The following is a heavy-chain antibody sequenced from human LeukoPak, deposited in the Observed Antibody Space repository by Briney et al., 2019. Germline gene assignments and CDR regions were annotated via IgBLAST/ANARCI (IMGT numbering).Heavy chain of an antibody. V-gene: IGHV3-48*01. CDR1: GFTFSSYG. CDR3: AREGIVVSPAIDY. Sequence: GGSLRLSCAASGFTFSSYGMNWVRQAPGKGLEWVSHISSSSSTVSYADSVKGRFTISRDNAKNSLHLQMNSLRAEDTAVYYCAREGIVVSPAIDYWGRGTLVTVSS. J-gene: IGHJ4*02. CDR2: ISSSSSTV. D-gene: IGHD2-2*01.